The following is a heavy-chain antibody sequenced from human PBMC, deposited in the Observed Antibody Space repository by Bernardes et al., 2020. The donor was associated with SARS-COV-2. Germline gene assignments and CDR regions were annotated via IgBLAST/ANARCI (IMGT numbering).Heavy chain of an antibody. V-gene: IGHV4-59*01. J-gene: IGHJ4*02. CDR3: ARGAGYYGSGSYYDHLVDY. CDR1: GGSISSYY. Sequence: EPLSLTCTVSGGSISSYYCSWIRQPPGKGLEWIGYLYYSGSTNYNPSLKRRVTTSVDTSKNQFSLKLSSVTAADTAVYYCARGAGYYGSGSYYDHLVDYWGQGTLVTVSS. D-gene: IGHD3-10*01. CDR2: LYYSGST.